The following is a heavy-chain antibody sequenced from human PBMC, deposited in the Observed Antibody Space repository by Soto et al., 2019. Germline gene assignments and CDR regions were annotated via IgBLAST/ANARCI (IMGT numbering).Heavy chain of an antibody. CDR2: VSYSGRT. J-gene: IGHJ3*01. D-gene: IGHD4-17*01. Sequence: SETLSLTCTVDRGSINHYYWTLIRQPPGKGLQWIGYVSYSGRTNYNPSLKSRDNMFVDKSKNQFSLNLTSVTAADTAVYYCALLQYTVVTAIDVWGQGTMVTVSS. V-gene: IGHV4-59*03. CDR3: ALLQYTVVTAIDV. CDR1: RGSINHYY.